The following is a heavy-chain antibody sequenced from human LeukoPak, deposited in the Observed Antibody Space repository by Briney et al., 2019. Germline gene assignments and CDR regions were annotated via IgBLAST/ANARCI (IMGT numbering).Heavy chain of an antibody. CDR1: GYTFTYYG. Sequence: AASVKVSCKASGYTFTYYGISWVRQAPGQGLEWMGWISAYNGDTKYAQKLQDRVTMTTDTSTSTAYMELRSLRSDDTAVYYCASGYHMIHHSFDYWGQGTLVTVSS. D-gene: IGHD2-2*01. J-gene: IGHJ4*02. CDR2: ISAYNGDT. V-gene: IGHV1-18*01. CDR3: ASGYHMIHHSFDY.